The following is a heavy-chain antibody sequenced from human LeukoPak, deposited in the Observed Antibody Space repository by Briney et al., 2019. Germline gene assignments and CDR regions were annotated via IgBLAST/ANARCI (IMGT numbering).Heavy chain of an antibody. CDR2: IYSGGST. CDR3: ARSKGAGYYYGSGSPPRFDY. V-gene: IGHV3-53*01. CDR1: GFTVSSNY. Sequence: PGGSLRLSCAASGFTVSSNYMSWVRQAPGKGLEWVSVIYSGGSTYYADSVKGRSTISRDNSKNTLYLQMNSLRAEDTAVYYCARSKGAGYYYGSGSPPRFDYWGQGTLVTVSS. D-gene: IGHD3-10*01. J-gene: IGHJ4*02.